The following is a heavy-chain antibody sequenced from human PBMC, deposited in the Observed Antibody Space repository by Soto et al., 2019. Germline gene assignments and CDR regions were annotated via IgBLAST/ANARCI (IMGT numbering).Heavy chain of an antibody. Sequence: GASVKVSCKASGYTFTGYYMHWVRQAPGQGLEWMGWINPNSGGTNYAQKFQGWVTMTRDTSISTAYMELSRLRSDDTAVYYCARDRLNCSSTSCYFYYYYGMDVWGQGTTVTVSS. D-gene: IGHD2-2*01. CDR1: GYTFTGYY. V-gene: IGHV1-2*04. CDR2: INPNSGGT. CDR3: ARDRLNCSSTSCYFYYYYGMDV. J-gene: IGHJ6*02.